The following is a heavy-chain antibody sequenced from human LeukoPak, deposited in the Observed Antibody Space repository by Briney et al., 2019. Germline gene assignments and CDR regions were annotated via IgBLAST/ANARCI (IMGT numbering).Heavy chain of an antibody. J-gene: IGHJ4*02. V-gene: IGHV1-46*01. Sequence: ASVKVSCKASGYTFTNYYMHWVRQAPGQGLEWMGIINPSGGSTSYAQKFQGRVTMTRDMSTSTVYMDLSSLRSEDTAVCYCARPAGYCSSTSCYLRYWGQGTLVTVSS. D-gene: IGHD2-2*01. CDR3: ARPAGYCSSTSCYLRY. CDR2: INPSGGST. CDR1: GYTFTNYY.